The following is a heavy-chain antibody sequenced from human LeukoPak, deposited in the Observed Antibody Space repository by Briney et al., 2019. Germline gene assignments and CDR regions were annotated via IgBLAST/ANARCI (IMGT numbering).Heavy chain of an antibody. CDR3: ARDNGSGSYPYFDY. Sequence: ASVKVSCKDSVYTFTSYGISWVRQAPGQGLEWMGWISAYNGNTNYAQKLQGRVTMTTDTSTSTAYMELRSLRSDDTAVYYCARDNGSGSYPYFDYWGQGTLVSVSS. CDR2: ISAYNGNT. CDR1: VYTFTSYG. J-gene: IGHJ4*02. V-gene: IGHV1-18*01. D-gene: IGHD3-10*01.